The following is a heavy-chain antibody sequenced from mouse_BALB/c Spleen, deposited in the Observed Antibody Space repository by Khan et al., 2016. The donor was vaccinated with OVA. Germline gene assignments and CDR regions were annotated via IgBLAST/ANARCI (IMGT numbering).Heavy chain of an antibody. J-gene: IGHJ2*01. D-gene: IGHD6-1*01. CDR1: GFTFSSFG. Sequence: EVQLVESGGGLVQPGGSRKLSCAASGFTFSSFGMHWVRQAPEKGLEWVAYISSGSNTIYYADTVKGRFTISRDNPKNTLFLQMTSLRSEDTAMYYCARSSDNYPDYWGQGTTLTVSS. CDR3: ARSSDNYPDY. CDR2: ISSGSNTI. V-gene: IGHV5-17*02.